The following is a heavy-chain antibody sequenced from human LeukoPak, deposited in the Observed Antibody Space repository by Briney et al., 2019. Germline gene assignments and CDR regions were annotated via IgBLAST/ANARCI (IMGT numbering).Heavy chain of an antibody. D-gene: IGHD2-2*01. CDR3: ARDRSTGYYYYMDV. Sequence: GGSLRLSCAASGFTFSSYSMNWVRKAPGKGLEWVSYISSSSSTIYYADSVKGRFTISRDNAKNSLYLQMNSLRAEDTAVYYCARDRSTGYYYYMDVWGKGTTVTVSS. V-gene: IGHV3-48*01. J-gene: IGHJ6*03. CDR1: GFTFSSYS. CDR2: ISSSSSTI.